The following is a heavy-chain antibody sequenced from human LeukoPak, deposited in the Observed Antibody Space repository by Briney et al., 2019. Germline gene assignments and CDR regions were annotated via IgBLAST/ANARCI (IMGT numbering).Heavy chain of an antibody. Sequence: GESLKISCKGSGYSFTSYWSSWVRQMPGKGLEWMGIIYPGDSDTRYSPSFQGQVTISADKSISTAYLQWSSLKASDTAMYYCARTGYGQLPTYYFDYWGQGTLVTVSS. J-gene: IGHJ4*02. D-gene: IGHD2-2*01. CDR3: ARTGYGQLPTYYFDY. CDR2: IYPGDSDT. CDR1: GYSFTSYW. V-gene: IGHV5-51*01.